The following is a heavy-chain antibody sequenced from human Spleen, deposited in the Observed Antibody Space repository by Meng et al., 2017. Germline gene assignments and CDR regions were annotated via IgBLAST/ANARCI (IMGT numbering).Heavy chain of an antibody. Sequence: QPQLQESGPVLVKPSEALSLTCSVSVGSISTSGYYWGWIRQPPGKGLGWIGSIGHSGITYYTPSLKSRVTVSIDTSKSQFSLKLTSVTAADTAVYYCVRSSGWVRTGFDPWGQGTLVTVSS. CDR1: VGSISTSGYY. CDR2: IGHSGIT. V-gene: IGHV4-39*01. D-gene: IGHD6-19*01. CDR3: VRSSGWVRTGFDP. J-gene: IGHJ5*02.